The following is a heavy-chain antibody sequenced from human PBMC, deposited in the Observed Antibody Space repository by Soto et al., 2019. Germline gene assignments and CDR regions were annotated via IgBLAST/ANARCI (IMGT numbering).Heavy chain of an antibody. Sequence: GGSLRLSCAASGFAVSSYSMHWVRQAPGKGLEWVAAMSFDGNSKYFADFVKGRFKISRDTSKNTWSLEMESLGVEDSALYHCTRGRSMIASDDFEYWGQGTQVTVSS. V-gene: IGHV3-30-3*01. CDR1: GFAVSSYS. J-gene: IGHJ4*02. CDR3: TRGRSMIASDDFEY. CDR2: MSFDGNSK. D-gene: IGHD2-21*01.